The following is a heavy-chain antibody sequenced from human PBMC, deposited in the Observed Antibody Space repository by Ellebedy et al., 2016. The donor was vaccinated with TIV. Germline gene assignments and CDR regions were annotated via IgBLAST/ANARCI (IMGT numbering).Heavy chain of an antibody. Sequence: AASVKVSCTASGYTFTGYYMHWARQAPGQGLEWMGWINPNSGGTNYAQKFQGWVTMTRDTSISTAYMELSRLRSDDTAVYYCARPGGTAMEQMEFDYWGQGTLVTVSS. CDR2: INPNSGGT. J-gene: IGHJ4*02. D-gene: IGHD5-18*01. V-gene: IGHV1-2*04. CDR3: ARPGGTAMEQMEFDY. CDR1: GYTFTGYY.